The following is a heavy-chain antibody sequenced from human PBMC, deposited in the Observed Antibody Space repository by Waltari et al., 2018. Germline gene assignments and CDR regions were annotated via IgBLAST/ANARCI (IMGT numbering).Heavy chain of an antibody. Sequence: EVQLVESGGGLVQPGGSLRLSCAASGFTFSSYSMNWVRPAPGKGLEWVSYISSSSSTIYYADSVKGRFTISRDNAKNSLYLQMNSLRAEDTAVYYCARDSKWELPIHFDYWGQGTLVTVSS. CDR3: ARDSKWELPIHFDY. V-gene: IGHV3-48*01. J-gene: IGHJ4*02. CDR1: GFTFSSYS. CDR2: ISSSSSTI. D-gene: IGHD1-26*01.